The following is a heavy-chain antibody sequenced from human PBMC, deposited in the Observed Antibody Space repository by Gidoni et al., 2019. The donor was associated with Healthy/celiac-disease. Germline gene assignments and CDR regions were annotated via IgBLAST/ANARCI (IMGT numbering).Heavy chain of an antibody. J-gene: IGHJ4*02. CDR1: GLTFISYA. CDR3: TVMVREKRPKYYFDY. V-gene: IGHV3-30*04. D-gene: IGHD3-10*01. Sequence: QVQLVESGGGVVQPGRSLRLSCAAYGLTFISYAMHGVRQAPGKGLDGGAVISYDGSNKYYAASVKGRFTISRDNSKNTLYLQMNSLRAEDTAVYYCTVMVREKRPKYYFDYWGQGTLVTVSS. CDR2: ISYDGSNK.